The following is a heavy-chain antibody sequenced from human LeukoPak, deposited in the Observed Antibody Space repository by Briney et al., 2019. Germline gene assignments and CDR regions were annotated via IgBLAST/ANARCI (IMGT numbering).Heavy chain of an antibody. CDR3: ARDLFTGDRGYYFDY. CDR1: GLFFSSYE. J-gene: IGHJ4*02. D-gene: IGHD7-27*01. V-gene: IGHV3-21*01. CDR2: ISSSSSYI. Sequence: GGSLRLSCEASGLFFSSYEMNWVRQAPGKGLEWVSSISSSSSYIYYADSVKGRFTISTDNAKNSLYLQMSSLRAEDTAVSYCARDLFTGDRGYYFDYWGQGTLVTVSS.